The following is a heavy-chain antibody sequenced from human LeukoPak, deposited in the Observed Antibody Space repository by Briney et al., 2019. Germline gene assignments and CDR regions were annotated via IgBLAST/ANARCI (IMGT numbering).Heavy chain of an antibody. Sequence: VKVSCKASGGTFSSYAISWVRQAPGQGLEWMGRIIPILGIANYAQKFQGRVMITADKSTSTAYMELSSLRSEDTAVYYCATTTSRYCSGGSCLYWGQGTLVTVSS. D-gene: IGHD2-15*01. CDR1: GGTFSSYA. V-gene: IGHV1-69*10. CDR2: IIPILGIA. J-gene: IGHJ4*02. CDR3: ATTTSRYCSGGSCLY.